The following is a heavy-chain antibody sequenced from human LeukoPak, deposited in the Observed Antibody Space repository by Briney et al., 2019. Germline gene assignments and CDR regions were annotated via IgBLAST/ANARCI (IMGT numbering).Heavy chain of an antibody. CDR1: GYSISSGYY. V-gene: IGHV4-38-2*02. Sequence: KPSETLSLTCAVSGYSISSGYYWGWIRQPPGKGLEWIGSIYHSGSTYYNPSLKSRVTISVDTSKNQFSLKLSSVTAADTAVYYCAREGYSSFDYWGQGTLVTVSS. D-gene: IGHD6-13*01. CDR3: AREGYSSFDY. CDR2: IYHSGST. J-gene: IGHJ4*02.